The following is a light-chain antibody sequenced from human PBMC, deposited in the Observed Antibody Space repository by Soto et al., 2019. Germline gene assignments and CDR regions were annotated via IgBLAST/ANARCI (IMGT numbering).Light chain of an antibody. CDR1: QSISSW. J-gene: IGKJ4*01. V-gene: IGKV1-39*01. Sequence: DIQMTQSPSTKPASVGYIVSINCXASQSISSWLAWYQQKPGKAPKLLIYAASSLQSGVPSRFSGSGSGTDFTLTISSLQPEDFATYYCQQTYSTPLTFGGGTKVDIK. CDR2: AAS. CDR3: QQTYSTPLT.